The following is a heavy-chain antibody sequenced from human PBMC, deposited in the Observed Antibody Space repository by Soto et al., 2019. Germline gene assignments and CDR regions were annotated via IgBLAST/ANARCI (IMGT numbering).Heavy chain of an antibody. CDR1: GFTFSSYA. V-gene: IGHV3-30-3*01. J-gene: IGHJ6*02. D-gene: IGHD3-9*01. CDR2: ISYDGSNK. CDR3: ARDQVVWLPPYYGMDV. Sequence: PGGSLRLSCAASGFTFSSYAMHWVRQAPGKGLEWVAVISYDGSNKYYADSVKGRFTISRDNSKNTLYLQMNSLRAEDTAVYYCARDQVVWLPPYYGMDVWGQGTTVTVSS.